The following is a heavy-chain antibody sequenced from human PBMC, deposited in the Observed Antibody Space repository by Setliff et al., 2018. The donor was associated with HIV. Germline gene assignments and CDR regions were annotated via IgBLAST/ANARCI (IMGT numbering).Heavy chain of an antibody. CDR1: GFVFSDHS. CDR2: ISGGGDST. D-gene: IGHD1-7*01. V-gene: IGHV3-23*01. CDR3: AREGITGTTLHPY. Sequence: GGSLRLSCAASGFVFSDHSFHWVRQAPGKGLEWVSIISGGGDSTYYADSVKGRFTISRDKSKNTLYLQMNSLRAEDTAVYYYAREGITGTTLHPYWGQGTLVTVSS. J-gene: IGHJ4*02.